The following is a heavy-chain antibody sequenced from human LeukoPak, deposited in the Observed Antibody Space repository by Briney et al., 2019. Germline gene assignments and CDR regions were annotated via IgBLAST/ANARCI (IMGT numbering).Heavy chain of an antibody. J-gene: IGHJ4*02. V-gene: IGHV3-49*04. CDR1: GFTFGDYA. CDR3: TRGGGSYY. D-gene: IGHD1-26*01. CDR2: IRSKAYGGTT. Sequence: GRSLGLSCTASGFTFGDYAMSWVRQAPGKGLEWVGFIRSKAYGGTTEYAASVKGRFTISRDDSKSIAYLQMNSLKTEDTAVYYCTRGGGSYYWGQGTLVTVSS.